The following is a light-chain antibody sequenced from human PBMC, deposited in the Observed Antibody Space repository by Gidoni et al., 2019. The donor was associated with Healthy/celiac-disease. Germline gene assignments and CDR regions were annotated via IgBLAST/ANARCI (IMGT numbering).Light chain of an antibody. CDR2: DAS. Sequence: DIQMTQSPSSLSASVGDRVTITCQASQDISNYLNWYQQKPRKAPKLLIYDASNLETGVPSTFSGSGSGTDFTFTISSLQPEDIATYYCQQYDNLPLTFGGGTKVEIK. CDR1: QDISNY. J-gene: IGKJ4*01. CDR3: QQYDNLPLT. V-gene: IGKV1-33*01.